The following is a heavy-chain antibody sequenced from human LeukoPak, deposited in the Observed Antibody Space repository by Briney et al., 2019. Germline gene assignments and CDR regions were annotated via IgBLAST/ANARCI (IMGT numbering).Heavy chain of an antibody. CDR3: ARGPYYDFWSGYYTPFDY. D-gene: IGHD3-3*01. CDR1: GGSFSGYY. V-gene: IGHV4-34*01. J-gene: IGHJ4*02. CDR2: INHSGST. Sequence: PSETLSLTCAVYGGSFSGYYWSWIRQPPGKGLEWIGEINHSGSTNYNPSLKSRVTTSVDTSKNQFSLKLSSVTAADTAVYYCARGPYYDFWSGYYTPFDYWGQGTLVTVSS.